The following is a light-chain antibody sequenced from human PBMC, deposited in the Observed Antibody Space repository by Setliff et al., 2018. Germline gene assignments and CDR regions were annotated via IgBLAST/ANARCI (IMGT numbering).Light chain of an antibody. Sequence: QSALTQPPSASGSPGQSVTISCTGTSSDVGGYNYVSWYQQHPGKAPKFMIYEVSKRPSGVPDRFSGSKSGNTASLTVSGLQAEDEADYYCSSYAGSNNPYVFGTGTRSPS. CDR2: EVS. J-gene: IGLJ1*01. V-gene: IGLV2-8*01. CDR3: SSYAGSNNPYV. CDR1: SSDVGGYNY.